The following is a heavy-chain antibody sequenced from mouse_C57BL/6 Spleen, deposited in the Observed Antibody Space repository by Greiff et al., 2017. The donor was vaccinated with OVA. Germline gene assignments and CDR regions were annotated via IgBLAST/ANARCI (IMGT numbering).Heavy chain of an antibody. CDR2: IHPNSGST. CDR1: GYTFTSYW. CDR3: ASEGWLPSWFAY. D-gene: IGHD2-3*01. J-gene: IGHJ3*01. Sequence: VQLQQSGAELVKPGASVKLSCKASGYTFTSYWMHWVKQRPGQGLEWIGMIHPNSGSTNYNEKFKSKATLTVDKSSSTAYMQLSSLTSEDSAVYYCASEGWLPSWFAYWGQGTLVTVSA. V-gene: IGHV1-64*01.